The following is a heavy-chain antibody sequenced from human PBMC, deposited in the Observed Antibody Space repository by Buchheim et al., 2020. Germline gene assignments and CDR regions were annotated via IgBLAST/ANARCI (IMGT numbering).Heavy chain of an antibody. Sequence: QVQLVESGGGVVQPGRSLRLSCAASGFTFSSYAMHWVRQAPGKGLEWVAVIAYDGSNKYYADSVKGRFTHYREHSKKKLYLQMNSLRAEDTAVYYCARPLNTAMVGSPLDYWGQGTL. J-gene: IGHJ4*02. D-gene: IGHD5-18*01. V-gene: IGHV3-30*04. CDR3: ARPLNTAMVGSPLDY. CDR1: GFTFSSYA. CDR2: IAYDGSNK.